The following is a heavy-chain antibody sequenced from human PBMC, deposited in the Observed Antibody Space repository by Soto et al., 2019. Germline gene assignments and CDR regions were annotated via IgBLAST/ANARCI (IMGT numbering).Heavy chain of an antibody. CDR2: ISTFNGNA. D-gene: IGHD2-8*02. J-gene: IGHJ5*02. CDR1: GYTFTSYG. Sequence: ASVKVSCKTSGYTFTSYGISWVRQAPGQGLECMGWISTFNGNAHYAQNLQDRVTMTIDTSTSTAYLELTGLRSDDTGVYYCARLNGYSTGWFATWGQGTLVTVYS. CDR3: ARLNGYSTGWFAT. V-gene: IGHV1-18*04.